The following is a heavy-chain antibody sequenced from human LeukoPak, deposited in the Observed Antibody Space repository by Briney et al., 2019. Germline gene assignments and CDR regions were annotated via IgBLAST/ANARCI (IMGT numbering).Heavy chain of an antibody. D-gene: IGHD4-17*01. CDR3: ALRPHGDYDWYFDL. Sequence: SETLSLTCTVSGGSISSGDYYWSWTRQPPGKGLEWIGYIYYSGSTYYNPSLKSRVTISVDTSKNQFSLKLSSVTAADTAVYYCALRPHGDYDWYFDLWGRGTLVTVSS. V-gene: IGHV4-30-4*01. J-gene: IGHJ2*01. CDR2: IYYSGST. CDR1: GGSISSGDYY.